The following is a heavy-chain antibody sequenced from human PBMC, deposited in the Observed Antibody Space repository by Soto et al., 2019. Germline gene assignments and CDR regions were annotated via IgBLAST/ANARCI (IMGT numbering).Heavy chain of an antibody. J-gene: IGHJ4*02. CDR2: IHYSGST. CDR3: ARVLGGGASPGFDY. D-gene: IGHD1-1*01. CDR1: GGSIRSYY. Sequence: SETLSLTCAVSGGSIRSYYWTWIRQPPGKGLEWIGDIHYSGSTHYNPSLESRVTISVDTSKNQFSLKLSSVTAADTAVYYCARVLGGGASPGFDYWGQGTPVTVSS. V-gene: IGHV4-59*01.